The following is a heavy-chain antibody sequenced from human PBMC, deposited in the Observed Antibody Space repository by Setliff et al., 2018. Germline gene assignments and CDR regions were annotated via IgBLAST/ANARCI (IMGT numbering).Heavy chain of an antibody. CDR3: ARDYYDSRGSYAFDI. CDR2: INHSGST. Sequence: PSETLSLTCTVSGGSISSSSYYWGWIRQPPGKGLEWIGEINHSGSTNHNPSLKSRVTISVDTSKNQFSLNLSSVTAADTAMYYCARDYYDSRGSYAFDIWGQGTVVTVSS. D-gene: IGHD3-22*01. V-gene: IGHV4-39*07. J-gene: IGHJ3*02. CDR1: GGSISSSSYY.